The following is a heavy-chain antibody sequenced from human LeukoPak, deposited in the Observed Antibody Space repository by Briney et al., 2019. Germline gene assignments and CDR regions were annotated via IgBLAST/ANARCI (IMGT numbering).Heavy chain of an antibody. Sequence: PGRSLRLSCAASGFTFSTYGMHWVRQAPGMGLEWVAVISNDGSEQYYADSVQGRFTISRDNSKNTLYMQKNSLTAEDTAVYYCARGLLSVVSTGYWFDAWGQGTLVTVSS. J-gene: IGHJ5*02. D-gene: IGHD2-2*01. CDR3: ARGLLSVVSTGYWFDA. CDR1: GFTFSTYG. V-gene: IGHV3-33*05. CDR2: ISNDGSEQ.